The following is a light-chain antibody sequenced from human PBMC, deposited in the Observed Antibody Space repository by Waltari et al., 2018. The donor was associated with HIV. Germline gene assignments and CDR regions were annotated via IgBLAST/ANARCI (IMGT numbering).Light chain of an antibody. Sequence: EIVLTQSPDTLSLSPGDRATLSCRASQTVINNFVAWYQQKPGQAPRLVIFGASTRATGIPDRFVAGGSGTDFTLTITRLEPADVAVYYCQQFGNFPRTFGQGTKLEVK. J-gene: IGKJ1*01. V-gene: IGKV3-20*01. CDR1: QTVINNF. CDR2: GAS. CDR3: QQFGNFPRT.